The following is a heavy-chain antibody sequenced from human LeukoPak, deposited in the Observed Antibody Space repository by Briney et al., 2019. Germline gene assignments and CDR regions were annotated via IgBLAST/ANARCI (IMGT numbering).Heavy chain of an antibody. Sequence: TGRSLRLSCVASGFTFRSDGMHWVRQAPGKGLEWVADMWSDGSVERYADSVRGRFTISRDNSKNTLYLQMNSLRADDTAVYYCAKEIHSRTFGFDMRGQGTVVTVSS. J-gene: IGHJ3*02. CDR1: GFTFRSDG. CDR3: AKEIHSRTFGFDM. V-gene: IGHV3-33*06. D-gene: IGHD3-16*01. CDR2: MWSDGSVE.